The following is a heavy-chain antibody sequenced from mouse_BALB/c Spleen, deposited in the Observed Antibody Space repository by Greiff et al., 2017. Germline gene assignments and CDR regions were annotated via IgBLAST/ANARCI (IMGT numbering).Heavy chain of an antibody. D-gene: IGHD1-2*01. CDR2: IYPYNGGT. V-gene: IGHV1S29*02. CDR1: GYTFTDYN. CDR3: ARRTTATPYAMDY. Sequence: EVQLQESGPELVKPGASVKISCKASGYTFTDYNMHWVKQSHGKSLEWIGYIYPYNGGTGYNQKFKSKATLTVDNSSSTAYMELRSLTSEDSAVYYCARRTTATPYAMDYWGQGTSVTVSS. J-gene: IGHJ4*01.